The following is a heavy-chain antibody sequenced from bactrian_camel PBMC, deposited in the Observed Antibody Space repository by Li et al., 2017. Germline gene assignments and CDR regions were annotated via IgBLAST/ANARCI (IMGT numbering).Heavy chain of an antibody. CDR2: IDDYGST. Sequence: QLVESGGGSVQAGGSLRLSCAVSGYTYSTNCMGWFRQAPGKKREGVAHIDDYGSTSYAESVKGRFTISRDNAKNTVYLQMNSLKPEDTAMYRCAADGAGGHYYTRAAVYNYWGQGTQVTVS. CDR3: AADGAGGHYYTRAAVYNY. CDR1: GYTYSTNC. J-gene: IGHJ4*01. V-gene: IGHV3S53*01. D-gene: IGHD2*01.